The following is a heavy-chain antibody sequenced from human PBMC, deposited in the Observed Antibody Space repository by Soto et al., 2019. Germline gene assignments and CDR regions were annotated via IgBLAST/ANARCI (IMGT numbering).Heavy chain of an antibody. CDR1: GFTFSSYA. CDR2: ISGSGGST. D-gene: IGHD2-15*01. CDR3: AKDNPSVVVVAATTFDY. V-gene: IGHV3-23*01. Sequence: GGSLRLSCAASGFTFSSYAMSWVRQAPGKGLEWVSAISGSGGSTYYADSVKGRFTISRDNSKNTLYLQMNSLRAEDTAVYYCAKDNPSVVVVAATTFDYWGQGTLVTVSS. J-gene: IGHJ4*02.